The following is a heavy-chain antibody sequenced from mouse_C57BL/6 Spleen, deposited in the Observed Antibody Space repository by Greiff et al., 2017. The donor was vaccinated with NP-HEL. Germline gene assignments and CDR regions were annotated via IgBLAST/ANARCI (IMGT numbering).Heavy chain of an antibody. CDR3: ARGYYDYDVAWFAY. CDR1: GFTFSSYA. J-gene: IGHJ3*01. D-gene: IGHD2-4*01. Sequence: EVQVVESGGGLVKPGGSLKLSCAASGFTFSSYAMSWVRQTPEKRLEWVATISDGGSYTYYPDNVKGRFTISRDNAKNNLYLQMSHLKSEDTAMYYCARGYYDYDVAWFAYWGQGTLVTVSA. V-gene: IGHV5-4*01. CDR2: ISDGGSYT.